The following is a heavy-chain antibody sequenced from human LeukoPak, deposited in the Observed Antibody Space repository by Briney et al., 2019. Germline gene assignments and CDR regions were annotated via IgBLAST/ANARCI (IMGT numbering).Heavy chain of an antibody. Sequence: GGSLRLSCAASGFTFSSYTMNWVRQAPGKGLEWVSAISGSGGSTYYADSVKGRFTISRDNSKNTLYLQMNSLRAEDTAVYYCAKDQGGQLRYFDWSDYWGQGTLVTVSS. V-gene: IGHV3-23*01. CDR1: GFTFSSYT. D-gene: IGHD3-9*01. CDR3: AKDQGGQLRYFDWSDY. J-gene: IGHJ4*02. CDR2: ISGSGGST.